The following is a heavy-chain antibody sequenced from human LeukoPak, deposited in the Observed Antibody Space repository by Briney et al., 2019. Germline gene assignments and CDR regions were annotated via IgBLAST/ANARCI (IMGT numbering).Heavy chain of an antibody. CDR1: GFTFDDYA. CDR2: ISWDGGST. J-gene: IGHJ4*02. CDR3: AKGDYYDSSGYSDY. D-gene: IGHD3-22*01. Sequence: GGSLRLSCAASGFTFDDYAMHWVRQAPGKGLEWVSLISWDGGSTYYADSEKGRFTISRDNSKNSLYLQMNSLRAEDTALYYCAKGDYYDSSGYSDYWGQGTLVTVSS. V-gene: IGHV3-43D*03.